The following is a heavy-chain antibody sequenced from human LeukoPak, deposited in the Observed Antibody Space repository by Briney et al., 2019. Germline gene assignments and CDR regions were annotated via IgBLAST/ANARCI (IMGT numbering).Heavy chain of an antibody. Sequence: SGPTLVKPTQTLTLTCSLSGFSLTTRPLGVGWIRQPPGKALEWLATIYCDNDKRYTPSLKTRLTVTTATSKNQVVLIMTNMDPVDTATYYCAHRRSGYDWNHGDFDYWGLGTLVTVSS. CDR3: AHRRSGYDWNHGDFDY. D-gene: IGHD1-20*01. CDR2: IYCDNDK. CDR1: GFSLTTRPLG. V-gene: IGHV2-5*02. J-gene: IGHJ4*02.